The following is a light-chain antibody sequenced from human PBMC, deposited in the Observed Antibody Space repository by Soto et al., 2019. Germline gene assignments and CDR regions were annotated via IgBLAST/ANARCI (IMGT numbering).Light chain of an antibody. Sequence: QSVLTPPPSVSVAPGQRVTISCTGSSSNIEAGYDVHWYQQLPGTAPKLLIYGNSNRPSGVPDRFSGSKSGTSASLAITGLQAEDEADYYCQSYDSSLSGVFGGGTQLTVL. CDR1: SSNIEAGYD. V-gene: IGLV1-40*01. J-gene: IGLJ2*01. CDR2: GNS. CDR3: QSYDSSLSGV.